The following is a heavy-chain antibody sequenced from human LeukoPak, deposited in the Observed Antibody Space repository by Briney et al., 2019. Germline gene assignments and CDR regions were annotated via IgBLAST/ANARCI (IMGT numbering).Heavy chain of an antibody. CDR2: ISGSGGST. J-gene: IGHJ4*02. D-gene: IGHD3-16*01. Sequence: GGSLRLSCAASGFTFSNYVMSWVRQAPGKGLEWVSTISGSGGSTYYADSVKGRFTISRDNSKSTLYLQMNSLRAEDTAVYYCAITARWLMMGDAYYFDYWGQGTLVTVSS. CDR3: AITARWLMMGDAYYFDY. CDR1: GFTFSNYV. V-gene: IGHV3-23*01.